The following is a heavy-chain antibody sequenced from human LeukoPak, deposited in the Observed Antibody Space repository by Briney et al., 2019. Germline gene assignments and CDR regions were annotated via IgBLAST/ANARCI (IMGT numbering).Heavy chain of an antibody. CDR3: ARDTEHLYFVFDY. CDR2: ISSSSSTI. D-gene: IGHD2-8*01. J-gene: IGHJ4*02. V-gene: IGHV3-48*02. Sequence: GRSLRLSCAASGFTFSTYSMNWVRQAPGKGLEWVSYISSSSSTIYYADSVRGRFTISRDNAKNSLYLQMNSLRDEDTAVYYCARDTEHLYFVFDYWGQGTLVTVSS. CDR1: GFTFSTYS.